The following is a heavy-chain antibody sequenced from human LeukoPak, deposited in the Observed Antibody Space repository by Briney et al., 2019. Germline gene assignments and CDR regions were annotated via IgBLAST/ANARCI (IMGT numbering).Heavy chain of an antibody. Sequence: SVKVSCKASGGTFSSYAISWVRQAPGQGLEWMGGIIPIFGTANYAQKFQGRVTITADESTSTAYMELSSLRSEDTAVYYCASLDYDILTGYAYWGQGTLVTVSS. J-gene: IGHJ4*02. D-gene: IGHD3-9*01. CDR3: ASLDYDILTGYAY. CDR2: IIPIFGTA. V-gene: IGHV1-69*13. CDR1: GGTFSSYA.